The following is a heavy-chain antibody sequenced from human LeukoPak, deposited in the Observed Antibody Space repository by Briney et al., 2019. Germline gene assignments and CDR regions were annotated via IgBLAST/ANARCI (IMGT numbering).Heavy chain of an antibody. Sequence: SETLSLTCTVSGYSISSGYYWGWIRQPPGKGLEWIGSIYHSGRTYYNPSLKSRVTISVDTSKNQFSLKLSSVTAADTAVYYCARDPAAARTDYWGQGTLVTVSS. CDR2: IYHSGRT. V-gene: IGHV4-38-2*02. J-gene: IGHJ4*02. D-gene: IGHD6-13*01. CDR1: GYSISSGYY. CDR3: ARDPAAARTDY.